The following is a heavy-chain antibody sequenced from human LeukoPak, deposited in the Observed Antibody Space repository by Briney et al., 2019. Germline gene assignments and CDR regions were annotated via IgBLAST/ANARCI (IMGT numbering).Heavy chain of an antibody. Sequence: SSVKVSYKASGYTFTSYDINWLRQATGQGLEWMGWMNPNSCNTGYAQKFQGRVTITRNTSISTAYMEVSSLRSEDTAVYYCARAKGRQVVDSTYWGQGTLVTVSS. D-gene: IGHD3-22*01. J-gene: IGHJ4*02. CDR3: ARAKGRQVVDSTY. CDR1: GYTFTSYD. V-gene: IGHV1-8*01. CDR2: MNPNSCNT.